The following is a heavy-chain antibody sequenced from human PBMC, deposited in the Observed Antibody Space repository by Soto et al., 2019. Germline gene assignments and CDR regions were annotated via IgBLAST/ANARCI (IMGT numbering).Heavy chain of an antibody. CDR3: AREGIAARQYYYYYGMDV. CDR1: GFTVSSNY. CDR2: IYSGGST. V-gene: IGHV3-53*01. J-gene: IGHJ6*02. D-gene: IGHD6-6*01. Sequence: EVQLVESGGGLIQPGGSLRLSCAASGFTVSSNYMSWVRQAPGKGLAWVSVIYSGGSTYYADSVKGRFTISRDNSMNTLYLQMNSLRAEDTAVYYCAREGIAARQYYYYYGMDVWGQGTTVTVSS.